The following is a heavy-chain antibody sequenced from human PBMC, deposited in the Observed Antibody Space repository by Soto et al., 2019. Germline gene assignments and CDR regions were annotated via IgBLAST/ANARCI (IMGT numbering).Heavy chain of an antibody. CDR2: INAGNGNT. CDR1: GYTFTSYA. CDR3: ARDVAASDY. Sequence: QVQLVQSGAEEKKPGASVKVSCKASGYTFTSYAMHWVRQAPGQRLEWMGWINAGNGNTKYSQKFQGRVTITRDTTASKAYMDLRSLKAEDTAVDYCARDVAASDYWGQETLVTVSS. J-gene: IGHJ4*02. D-gene: IGHD6-13*01. V-gene: IGHV1-3*05.